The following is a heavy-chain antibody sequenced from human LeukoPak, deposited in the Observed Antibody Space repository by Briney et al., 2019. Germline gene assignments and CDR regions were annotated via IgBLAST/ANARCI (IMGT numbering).Heavy chain of an antibody. CDR3: AKGSGAWVAVAEWFDP. D-gene: IGHD6-19*01. V-gene: IGHV3-53*01. CDR1: GFSVSSNY. J-gene: IGHJ5*02. Sequence: GGSLRLSCAASGFSVSSNYMSWVRQAPGKGLEWVSVIYSDGNTYYADSVKGRFTISRDNSKNTLYLQMNSLRAEDTAVYYCAKGSGAWVAVAEWFDPWGQGTLVTVSS. CDR2: IYSDGNT.